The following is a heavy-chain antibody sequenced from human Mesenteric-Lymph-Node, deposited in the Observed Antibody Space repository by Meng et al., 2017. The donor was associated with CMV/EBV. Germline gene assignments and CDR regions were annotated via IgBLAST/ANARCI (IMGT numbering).Heavy chain of an antibody. CDR2: ISYDGNYK. CDR1: GFTFTTYT. V-gene: IGHV3-30-3*01. CDR3: AKDKSIAAASYFDY. Sequence: GESLKISCAASGFTFTTYTMYWVRQAPGQGLEWVAVISYDGNYKFYADSVKGRFTISRDNSHNTLYLQMNSLRAEDTAVYYCAKDKSIAAASYFDYWGQGTLVTVSS. D-gene: IGHD6-13*01. J-gene: IGHJ4*02.